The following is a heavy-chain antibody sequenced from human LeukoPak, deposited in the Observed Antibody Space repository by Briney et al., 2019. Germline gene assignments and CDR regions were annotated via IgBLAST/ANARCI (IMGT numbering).Heavy chain of an antibody. CDR3: ARYSYGLYYFDY. D-gene: IGHD5-18*01. CDR1: GGSISSYY. V-gene: IGHV4-59*01. J-gene: IGHJ4*02. Sequence: SETLSLTCTVSGGSISSYYWSWIRQPPGKGLEWIAYIYYSGSTNYNPSLKSRVTISVDTSKNQFSLKLSSVTAADTAVYYCARYSYGLYYFDYWGQGTLVTVSS. CDR2: IYYSGST.